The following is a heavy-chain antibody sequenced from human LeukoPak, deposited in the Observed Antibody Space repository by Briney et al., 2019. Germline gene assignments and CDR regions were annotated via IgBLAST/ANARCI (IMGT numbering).Heavy chain of an antibody. D-gene: IGHD6-19*01. CDR2: ISSSSSYI. CDR3: ARDREAVALDY. J-gene: IGHJ4*02. Sequence: GGSLRLSCAASGFTFSNYNMNWVRQAPGKGLEWVSSISSSSSYIYYADSVKGRFTISRDNAKNSLSLQMNSLRAEDTAVYYCARDREAVALDYWGQGTLVTVSS. CDR1: GFTFSNYN. V-gene: IGHV3-21*01.